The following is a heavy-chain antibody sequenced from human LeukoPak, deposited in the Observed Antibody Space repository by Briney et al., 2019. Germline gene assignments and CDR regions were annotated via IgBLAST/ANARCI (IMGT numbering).Heavy chain of an antibody. CDR1: GFTFRSYG. Sequence: GGSLRLSCAASGFTFRSYGMQWVRQAPGKGLEWVAFIRYDGINKHYADSVKGRFTISRDNAKNSLYLQMNSLRAEDTAVYYCAELGITMIGGVWGKGTTVTISS. CDR2: IRYDGINK. V-gene: IGHV3-30*02. D-gene: IGHD3-10*02. J-gene: IGHJ6*04. CDR3: AELGITMIGGV.